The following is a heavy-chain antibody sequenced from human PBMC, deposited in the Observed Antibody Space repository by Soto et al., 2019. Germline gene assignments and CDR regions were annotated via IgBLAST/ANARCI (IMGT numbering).Heavy chain of an antibody. J-gene: IGHJ5*02. V-gene: IGHV4-59*12. Sequence: QVQLQESGPGLVRPSETLSLTCTVSGDSNSSYYWSWIRQPPGKGLEWIGYISFTGSTIYNPSLESRTTISLDTSKNQVSLKLKSVTAADTAVYFCASVGELPVWFGPWGRGTLVTVSS. CDR1: GDSNSSYY. D-gene: IGHD3-10*01. CDR2: ISFTGST. CDR3: ASVGELPVWFGP.